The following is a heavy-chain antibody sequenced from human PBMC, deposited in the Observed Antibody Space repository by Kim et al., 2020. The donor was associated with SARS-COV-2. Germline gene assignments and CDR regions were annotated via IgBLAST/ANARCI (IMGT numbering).Heavy chain of an antibody. Sequence: ASVKVSCKASGYTFTSYGISWVRQAPGQGLEWMGWISAYNGNTNYAQKLQGRVTMTTDTSTSTAYMELRSLRSDDTAVYYCATGHTAMVRFGYYYYMDVWGKGTTVTVSS. J-gene: IGHJ6*03. CDR3: ATGHTAMVRFGYYYYMDV. CDR2: ISAYNGNT. D-gene: IGHD5-18*01. CDR1: GYTFTSYG. V-gene: IGHV1-18*01.